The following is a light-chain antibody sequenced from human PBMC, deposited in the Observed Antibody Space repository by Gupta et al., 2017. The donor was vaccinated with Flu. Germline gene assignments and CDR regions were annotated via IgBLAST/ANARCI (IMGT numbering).Light chain of an antibody. Sequence: QSALTQPRSVSGSPGQSVTISCTGTRSDVGGYNYVSWHQKHPGKAPKLMIYDVSKRPSGVPDRFSGSKSGNTASLTISGLQAEDEADYYCCSYAGSYTLVFGGGTKLTVL. CDR3: CSYAGSYTLV. CDR2: DVS. CDR1: RSDVGGYNY. V-gene: IGLV2-11*01. J-gene: IGLJ2*01.